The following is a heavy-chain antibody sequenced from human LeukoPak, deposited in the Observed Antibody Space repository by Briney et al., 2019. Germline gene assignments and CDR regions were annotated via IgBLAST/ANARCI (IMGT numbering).Heavy chain of an antibody. D-gene: IGHD6-19*01. CDR3: ARLMTTYSSGHDP. V-gene: IGHV1-69*05. J-gene: IGHJ5*02. CDR2: IIPIFGTA. CDR1: GGTFSSYA. Sequence: SVKVSCKASGGTFSSYAISWVRQAPGQGLEWMGRIIPIFGTADYAQKFQGRVTITTDESTSTAYMELSSLRSEDTAVYYCARLMTTYSSGHDPWGQGTLVTVSS.